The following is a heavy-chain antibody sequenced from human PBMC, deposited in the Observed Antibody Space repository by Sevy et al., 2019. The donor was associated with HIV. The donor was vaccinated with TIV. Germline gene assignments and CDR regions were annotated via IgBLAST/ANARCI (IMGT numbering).Heavy chain of an antibody. Sequence: GGSLRLSCAASGFSFRNYGMHWVRQAPGKGLEWVAFISNDGSNKYYADSVKGRFTISRDNSMNTLYLQVNNVRADDTAVFYCAKHIWTGYYVPHGYWGQGTLVTVSS. D-gene: IGHD3-9*01. CDR2: ISNDGSNK. CDR3: AKHIWTGYYVPHGY. CDR1: GFSFRNYG. J-gene: IGHJ4*02. V-gene: IGHV3-30*02.